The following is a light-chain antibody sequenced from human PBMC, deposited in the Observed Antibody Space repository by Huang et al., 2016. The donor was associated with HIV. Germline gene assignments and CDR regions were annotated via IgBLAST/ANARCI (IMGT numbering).Light chain of an antibody. J-gene: IGKJ1*01. CDR2: GAS. Sequence: EIVVTQSPATVSVSPGERATLSCRASQSIGDNVAWYQQKPGQAPKLLLYGASMRATGIPARFSGSGSGTEFTLTISSPQSEDFAVYYCHQYNNWPPAWTFGQGTKVEIK. V-gene: IGKV3-15*01. CDR1: QSIGDN. CDR3: HQYNNWPPAWT.